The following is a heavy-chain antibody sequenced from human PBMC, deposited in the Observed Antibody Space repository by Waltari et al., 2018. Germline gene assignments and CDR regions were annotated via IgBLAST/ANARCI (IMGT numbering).Heavy chain of an antibody. CDR2: INRKNDGK. D-gene: IGHD6-19*01. CDR3: ARGWFIAVAGASGY. CDR1: GYTFTCYY. V-gene: IGHV1-2*02. J-gene: IGHJ4*02. Sequence: QVQLVQSGAAVKKPGASVKVSCKASGYTFTCYYMHCVRQAPGQWLEWMGWINRKNDGKNYGQKFKGRVTMTRDTSISTADMELSRMRSDDTAVYYCARGWFIAVAGASGYWGQGTLVTVSS.